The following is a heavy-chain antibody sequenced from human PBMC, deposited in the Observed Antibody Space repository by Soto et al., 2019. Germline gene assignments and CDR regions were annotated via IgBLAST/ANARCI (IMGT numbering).Heavy chain of an antibody. CDR3: ARGGSGFDVYLDY. CDR2: IYSSGST. V-gene: IGHV4-59*01. Sequence: QVQLQESGPGLVKPSETLSLPCTVSGGSITNYYWGWIRQPPGRGLEWIGYIYSSGSTNYNPSLKTRATISVDRSKNQFSLKLSSVTAADTAVYYCARGGSGFDVYLDYWGQGTLVTVSS. D-gene: IGHD3-16*01. J-gene: IGHJ4*02. CDR1: GGSITNYY.